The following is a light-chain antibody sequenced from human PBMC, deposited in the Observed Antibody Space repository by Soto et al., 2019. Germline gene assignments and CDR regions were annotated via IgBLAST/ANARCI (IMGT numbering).Light chain of an antibody. J-gene: IGLJ1*01. CDR1: ISDFVVYNY. CDR3: SSYTESSNYV. Sequence: QSALTQPASVSGSPGQSITISCTGTISDFVVYNYVSWYQQHPGKAPKLMIYGVSNRPSGVSNRFSGSKSGNTASLTISGLQADDEADYYCSSYTESSNYVFGTGTKVTVL. V-gene: IGLV2-14*01. CDR2: GVS.